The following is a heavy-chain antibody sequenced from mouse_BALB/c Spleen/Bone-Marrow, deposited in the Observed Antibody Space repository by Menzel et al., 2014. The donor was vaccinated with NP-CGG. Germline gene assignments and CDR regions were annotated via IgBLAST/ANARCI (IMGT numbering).Heavy chain of an antibody. CDR1: GFNFKVAS. J-gene: IGHJ3*01. CDR3: VRSPGEVNY. Sequence: VQLQQSEAELVNPVASVTLCCTDSGFNFKVASMHWMKQRPEQGLEWIGKIAPGNGNTQYDPKFQGKATITADPSSNTASLHLISLTSEDTAVYYCVRSPGEVNYRGQGTPGTASA. D-gene: IGHD1-3*01. V-gene: IGHV14-3*02. CDR2: IAPGNGNT.